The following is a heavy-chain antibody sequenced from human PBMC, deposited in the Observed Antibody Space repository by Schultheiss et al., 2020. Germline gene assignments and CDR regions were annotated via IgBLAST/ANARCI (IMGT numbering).Heavy chain of an antibody. D-gene: IGHD1-26*01. V-gene: IGHV3-7*01. Sequence: GGSLRLSCAASGFTFSSYWMSWVRQAPGKGLEWVANIKQDGSEKYYVDSVKGRFTISRDNSKNTLYLQMNSLRAEDTAVYYCAKSAREELLLYYFDYWGQGTLVTVSS. CDR2: IKQDGSEK. J-gene: IGHJ4*02. CDR1: GFTFSSYW. CDR3: AKSAREELLLYYFDY.